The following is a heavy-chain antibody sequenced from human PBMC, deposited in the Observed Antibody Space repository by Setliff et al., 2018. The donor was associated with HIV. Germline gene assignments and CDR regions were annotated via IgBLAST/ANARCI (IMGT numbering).Heavy chain of an antibody. CDR2: IYTSGST. V-gene: IGHV4-61*02. Sequence: TLSLTCTVSGDSISSDNYYWSWIRQPAGKGLEWIGRIYTSGSTNYTPSLKSRVTISIDKSKNQFSLKLSSVTAADTAVYFCVRRVSHGSQPSYFDYWGQGTLVTVSS. CDR3: VRRVSHGSQPSYFDY. D-gene: IGHD3-10*01. J-gene: IGHJ4*02. CDR1: GDSISSDNYY.